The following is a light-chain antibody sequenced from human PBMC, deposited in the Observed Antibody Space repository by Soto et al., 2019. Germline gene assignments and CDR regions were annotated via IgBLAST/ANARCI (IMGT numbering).Light chain of an antibody. CDR1: QSIINY. CDR2: AAS. V-gene: IGKV1-39*01. CDR3: QQTYNTPWT. J-gene: IGKJ1*01. Sequence: DLQMTQSPSSLSASVGDRVTITCRASQSIINYLNWYQQTPGKAPKLLIYAASFLESGVPSRFSGSGSGTDFTLTITSLQPEDFATYFCQQTYNTPWTFGQGTKVDFK.